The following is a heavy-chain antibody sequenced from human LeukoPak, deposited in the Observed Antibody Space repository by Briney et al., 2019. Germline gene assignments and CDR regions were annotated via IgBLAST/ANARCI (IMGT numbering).Heavy chain of an antibody. D-gene: IGHD3-10*01. CDR3: ASSRGYGSGSYGLFDY. CDR1: GGSISSYY. V-gene: IGHV4-59*12. CDR2: IYYSGST. Sequence: PSETLSLTCTVSGGSISSYYWSWIRQPPGKGLEWIGYIYYSGSTNYNPSLKSRVTISVDTSKNQFSLKLSSVTAADTAVYYCASSRGYGSGSYGLFDYWGQGTLVTVSS. J-gene: IGHJ4*02.